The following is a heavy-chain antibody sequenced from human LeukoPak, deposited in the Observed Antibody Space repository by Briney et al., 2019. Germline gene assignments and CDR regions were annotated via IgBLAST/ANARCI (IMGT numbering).Heavy chain of an antibody. CDR2: IYYSGST. J-gene: IGHJ4*02. CDR3: AYLLDYYDSSGTDY. D-gene: IGHD3-22*01. Sequence: SQTLSLTCTVSGGSISSGDCYWSWIRQPPGKGLEWIGYIYYSGSTYYNPSLKSRVTISVDTSKNQFSLKLSSVTAADTAVYYCAYLLDYYDSSGTDYWGQGTLVTVSS. CDR1: GGSISSGDCY. V-gene: IGHV4-30-4*01.